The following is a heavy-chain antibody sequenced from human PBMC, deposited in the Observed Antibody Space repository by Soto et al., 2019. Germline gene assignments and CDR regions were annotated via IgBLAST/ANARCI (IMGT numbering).Heavy chain of an antibody. Sequence: GGSLRLSCAASGFIFSSYSMHWVRQAPGKGLEWVSYISSSSSYTNYADSVKGRFTISRDNAKNSLYLQMNSLRAEDTAVYYCARDQGIQLNEAFDIWGQGTMVTVSS. CDR3: ARDQGIQLNEAFDI. CDR2: ISSSSSYT. V-gene: IGHV3-21*05. J-gene: IGHJ3*02. D-gene: IGHD5-18*01. CDR1: GFIFSSYS.